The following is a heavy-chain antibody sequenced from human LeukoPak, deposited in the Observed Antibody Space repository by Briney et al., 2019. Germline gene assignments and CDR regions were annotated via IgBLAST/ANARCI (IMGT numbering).Heavy chain of an antibody. Sequence: PSETLSLTCAVYGGSFSGYYWSWIRQPPGKGLEWIGEINHSGSTNYIPSLKSRVTISVDTSKNQFSLKLSSVTAADTAVYYCERGAGYCTNGVCRTFYMDVWGKGTTVTVSS. J-gene: IGHJ6*03. V-gene: IGHV4-34*01. CDR2: INHSGST. CDR1: GGSFSGYY. D-gene: IGHD2-8*01. CDR3: ERGAGYCTNGVCRTFYMDV.